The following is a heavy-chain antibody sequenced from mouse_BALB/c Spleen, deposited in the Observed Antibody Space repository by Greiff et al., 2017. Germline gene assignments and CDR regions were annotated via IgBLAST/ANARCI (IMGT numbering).Heavy chain of an antibody. J-gene: IGHJ2*01. CDR2: IDPANGNT. Sequence: VQLQQSGAELVKPGASVKLSCTASGFNIKDTYMHWVKQRPEQGLEWIGRIDPANGNTKYDPKFQGKATITADTSSNTAYLQLSSLTSEDAAVYYCASITTVGADYWGQGTTLTVSS. CDR3: ASITTVGADY. V-gene: IGHV14-3*02. D-gene: IGHD1-1*01. CDR1: GFNIKDTY.